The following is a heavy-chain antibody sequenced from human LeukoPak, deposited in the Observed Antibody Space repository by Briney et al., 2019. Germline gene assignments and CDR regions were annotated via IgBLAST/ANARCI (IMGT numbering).Heavy chain of an antibody. Sequence: KTSETLSLTCTVSGDSISSYYWSRIRQPPGKGLEWIAYIYYSGSTNYNPSLKSRVTISVDTSKNRFSLKLSSVTAADTAVYYCARVTHIVVVTAIQADAFDIWGQGTMVTVSS. CDR2: IYYSGST. CDR3: ARVTHIVVVTAIQADAFDI. CDR1: GDSISSYY. J-gene: IGHJ3*02. D-gene: IGHD2-21*02. V-gene: IGHV4-59*01.